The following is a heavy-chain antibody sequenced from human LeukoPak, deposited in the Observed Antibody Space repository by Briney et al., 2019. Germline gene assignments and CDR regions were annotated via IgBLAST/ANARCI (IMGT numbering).Heavy chain of an antibody. D-gene: IGHD2-2*01. Sequence: GGSLRLSCVASGFNFSDYYMSWIRLTPGKGLEWVSAISGSGGSTYYADSVKGRFTISRDNSKNTLYLQMNSLRAEDTAVYYCAKDPPDDIVVVPAALWGQGTLVTVSS. V-gene: IGHV3-23*01. J-gene: IGHJ4*02. CDR2: ISGSGGST. CDR1: GFNFSDYY. CDR3: AKDPPDDIVVVPAAL.